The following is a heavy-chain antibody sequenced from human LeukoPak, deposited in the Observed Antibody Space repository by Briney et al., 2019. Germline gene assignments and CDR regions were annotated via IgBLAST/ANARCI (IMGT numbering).Heavy chain of an antibody. V-gene: IGHV1-3*01. CDR1: GYTFTSYA. CDR2: INAGNGNT. CDR3: ARASQVKQWLVPNY. D-gene: IGHD6-19*01. Sequence: GASVKVSCKASGYTFTSYAMHWVRQAPGQRLEWMGWINAGNGNTKYSQKFQGRVTITRDTSASTAYMELSSLRSEDTAVYYCARASQVKQWLVPNYWGQGTLVTVSS. J-gene: IGHJ4*02.